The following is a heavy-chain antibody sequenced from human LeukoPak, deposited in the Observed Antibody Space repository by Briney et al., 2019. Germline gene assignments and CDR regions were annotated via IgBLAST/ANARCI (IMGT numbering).Heavy chain of an antibody. J-gene: IGHJ3*02. CDR3: ARKGRSSGYLHHAFDI. CDR2: INHSGST. Sequence: SETLSLTCAVYGGSFSGYYWSWIRQPPGKGLEWIGEINHSGSTNYNPSLKSRVTISVDTSKNQFSPKLSSVTAADTAVYYCARKGRSSGYLHHAFDIWGQGTMVTVSS. D-gene: IGHD3-22*01. CDR1: GGSFSGYY. V-gene: IGHV4-34*01.